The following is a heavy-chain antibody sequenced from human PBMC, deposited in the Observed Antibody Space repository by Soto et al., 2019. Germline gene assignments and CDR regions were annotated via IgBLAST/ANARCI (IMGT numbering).Heavy chain of an antibody. Sequence: VQLVQSGATVKKPGASVKVSCKASGYNFTSYGISWGRQAPGQGLERMGWISAYNGNTNYAQKRQGRVTRTTDTSTSTVYMELRSLRSDDTAVYYCARLGRDESGYYYYGMDVWGQGTTVTVSS. CDR2: ISAYNGNT. V-gene: IGHV1-18*01. J-gene: IGHJ6*02. D-gene: IGHD1-26*01. CDR3: ARLGRDESGYYYYGMDV. CDR1: GYNFTSYG.